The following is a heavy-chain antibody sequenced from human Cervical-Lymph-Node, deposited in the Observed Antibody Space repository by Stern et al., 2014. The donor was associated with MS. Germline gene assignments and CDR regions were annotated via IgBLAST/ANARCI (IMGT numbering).Heavy chain of an antibody. D-gene: IGHD6-19*01. CDR1: GFTFSDHY. J-gene: IGHJ4*02. CDR3: ARDRSGWYLD. Sequence: VQLGQSGGGLVQPGGSLRLSCVASGFTFSDHYMDWVRQAPGKGLEWVGRSRNKINRYTTEYAASVRGRFTISRDDSKNSLYLQMNSLKSEDTAVYYCARDRSGWYLDWGQGTLVTVSS. V-gene: IGHV3-72*01. CDR2: SRNKINRYTT.